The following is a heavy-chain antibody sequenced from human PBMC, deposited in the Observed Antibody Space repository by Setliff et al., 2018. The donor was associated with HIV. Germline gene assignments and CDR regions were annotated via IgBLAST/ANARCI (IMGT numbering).Heavy chain of an antibody. CDR1: GGAISSGGYY. CDR2: IYSSGST. J-gene: IGHJ4*02. CDR3: ARSRGTQQEEYSFDY. D-gene: IGHD5-12*01. V-gene: IGHV4-61*02. Sequence: SETLSLTCTVSGGAISSGGYYWSWIRQPAGKGLEWIGRIYSSGSTTYSPSLNSRVTILLDPSKNQFSLKLSSVTASDTAVYYCARSRGTQQEEYSFDYWGPGTLVTVSS.